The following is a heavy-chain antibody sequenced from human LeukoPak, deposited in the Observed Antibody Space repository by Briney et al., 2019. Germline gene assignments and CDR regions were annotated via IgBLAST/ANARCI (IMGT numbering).Heavy chain of an antibody. CDR3: ASPNGDYSY. V-gene: IGHV3-30*03. D-gene: IGHD4-17*01. Sequence: GGSLRLSCAASGFTFSSYGMHWVRQAPGKGLEWVAVISYDGSNKYYADPVKGRFTISRDNAKNSLYLQMNSPRAEDTAVYYCASPNGDYSYWGQGTLVTVSS. CDR2: ISYDGSNK. J-gene: IGHJ4*02. CDR1: GFTFSSYG.